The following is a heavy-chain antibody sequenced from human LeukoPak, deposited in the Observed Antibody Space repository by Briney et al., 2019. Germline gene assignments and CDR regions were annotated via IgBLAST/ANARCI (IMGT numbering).Heavy chain of an antibody. J-gene: IGHJ5*02. CDR1: GGSISGFY. D-gene: IGHD2-2*01. CDR3: ARGMSVPSATWFDP. CDR2: IYTSGST. V-gene: IGHV4-4*07. Sequence: PSETLSLTCTVSGGSISGFYWSWIRQPAGKGLEWIGRIYTSGSTNYNPSLRSRVTMSVDTSKNQFSLKLTSVTAADTAVYYCARGMSVPSATWFDPWGQGTLVTVSS.